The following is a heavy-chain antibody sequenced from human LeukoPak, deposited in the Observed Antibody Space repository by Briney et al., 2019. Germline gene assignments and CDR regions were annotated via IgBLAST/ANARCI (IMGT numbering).Heavy chain of an antibody. Sequence: PGGSLRLSCAASGFTFSSYEMNWVRQAPGKGLEWVSYISSSGSTIYYADSVKGRFTISRDNAKNSLYLQMNSLRAEDMAVYYCARDTGRIDGYRRGYFDYWGQGTLVTVSS. V-gene: IGHV3-48*03. CDR2: ISSSGSTI. J-gene: IGHJ4*02. D-gene: IGHD5-24*01. CDR3: ARDTGRIDGYRRGYFDY. CDR1: GFTFSSYE.